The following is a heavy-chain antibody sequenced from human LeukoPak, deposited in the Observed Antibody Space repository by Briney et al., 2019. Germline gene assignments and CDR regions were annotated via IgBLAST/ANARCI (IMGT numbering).Heavy chain of an antibody. J-gene: IGHJ6*02. D-gene: IGHD5-12*01. V-gene: IGHV3-49*04. CDR1: GFTFGDYA. Sequence: PGGSLRLSCTASGFTFGDYAMTWVRQAPGKGLEWVGFIRSEAYGGTTEFAASVKGRFTISRDDSKSIAYLQMNSLKTEDTAVYYCTTYDPSNYYGMDVWGQGTTVTVS. CDR3: TTYDPSNYYGMDV. CDR2: IRSEAYGGTT.